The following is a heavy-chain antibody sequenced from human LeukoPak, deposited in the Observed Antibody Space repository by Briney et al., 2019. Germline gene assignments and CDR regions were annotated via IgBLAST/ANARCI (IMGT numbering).Heavy chain of an antibody. CDR1: GYTFTSYD. V-gene: IGHV1-8*03. Sequence: GASVKVSCKASGYTFTSYDINWVRQATGQGLEWMGWMNPNSGNTGYAQKFQGRVTITRNTSISTAYMELSSLRSEDTAVYYCARGHSSSRGPKWFDPWGQGTLVTVSS. D-gene: IGHD6-6*01. CDR2: MNPNSGNT. J-gene: IGHJ5*02. CDR3: ARGHSSSRGPKWFDP.